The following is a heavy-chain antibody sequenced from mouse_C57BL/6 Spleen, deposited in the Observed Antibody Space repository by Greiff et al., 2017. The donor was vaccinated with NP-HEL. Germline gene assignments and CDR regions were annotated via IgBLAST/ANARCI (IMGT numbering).Heavy chain of an antibody. CDR3: ARIYYYGSSSEDWYFDV. D-gene: IGHD1-1*01. V-gene: IGHV1-72*01. Sequence: QVQLQQSGTVLARPGASVKMSCKTSGYTFTSYWMHWVKQRPGRGLEWIGRIDPNSGGTKYNEKFKSKATLTVDKPSSTAYMQLSSLTSEDSAVYYCARIYYYGSSSEDWYFDVWGTGTTVTVSS. J-gene: IGHJ1*03. CDR1: GYTFTSYW. CDR2: IDPNSGGT.